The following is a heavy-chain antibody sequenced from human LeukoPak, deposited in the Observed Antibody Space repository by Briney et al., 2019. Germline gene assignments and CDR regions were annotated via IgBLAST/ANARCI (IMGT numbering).Heavy chain of an antibody. V-gene: IGHV1-69*05. CDR1: GGTFSSYA. J-gene: IGHJ3*02. CDR3: ARGLSGITGTTAAFDI. Sequence: ASVKVSCKASGGTFSSYAISWVRQAPGQGLEWMGGIIPIFGTANYAQKFQGRVTITTDESTSTAYMELSSLRSEDTAMYYCARGLSGITGTTAAFDIWGQGTMVTVSS. CDR2: IIPIFGTA. D-gene: IGHD1-7*01.